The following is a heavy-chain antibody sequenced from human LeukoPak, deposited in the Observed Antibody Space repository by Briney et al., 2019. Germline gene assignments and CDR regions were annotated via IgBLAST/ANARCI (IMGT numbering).Heavy chain of an antibody. CDR2: INPNSGGT. D-gene: IGHD6-13*01. CDR3: ARRPRSSWGSFDY. Sequence: GASVKVSCKASGYTFTGYYMHWVRQAPGQGLEWMGWINPNSGGTNYAQKFQGRVTMTRDTSISTAYMELSRLRSDATAVYYCARRPRSSWGSFDYWGQGTLATVSS. V-gene: IGHV1-2*02. J-gene: IGHJ4*02. CDR1: GYTFTGYY.